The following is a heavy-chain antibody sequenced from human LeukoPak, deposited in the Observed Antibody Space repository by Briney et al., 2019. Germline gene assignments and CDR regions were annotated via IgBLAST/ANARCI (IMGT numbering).Heavy chain of an antibody. J-gene: IGHJ4*02. CDR2: INHSGST. CDR3: ARGSSIAARLFQARYNYFDY. D-gene: IGHD6-6*01. V-gene: IGHV4-30-4*08. CDR1: GGSISSGDYY. Sequence: PSQTLSLTCTVSGGSISSGDYYWSWIRQPPGKGLEWIGEINHSGSTNYNPSLKSRVTISVDTSKNQFSLKLSSVTAADTAVYYCARGSSIAARLFQARYNYFDYWGQGTLVTVSS.